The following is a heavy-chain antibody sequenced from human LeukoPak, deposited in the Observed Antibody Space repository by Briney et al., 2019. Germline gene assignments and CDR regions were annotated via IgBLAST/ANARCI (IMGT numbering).Heavy chain of an antibody. Sequence: SETLSLTCTVSGGSISSYYWSWIRQPPGKGLEWIGYIYYSGSTNYNPSLKSRVTISVDTSKNQFSLKLSSVTAADTAVYYCARALDSGSYPFDYWGQGTLVTVSS. V-gene: IGHV4-59*12. D-gene: IGHD1-26*01. CDR3: ARALDSGSYPFDY. CDR1: GGSISSYY. CDR2: IYYSGST. J-gene: IGHJ4*02.